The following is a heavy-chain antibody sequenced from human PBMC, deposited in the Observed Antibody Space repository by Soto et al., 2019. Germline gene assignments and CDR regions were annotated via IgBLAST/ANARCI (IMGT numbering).Heavy chain of an antibody. J-gene: IGHJ5*02. CDR1: GFSFSSYA. D-gene: IGHD6-19*01. CDR2: ISKDGMNK. Sequence: QVRLVESGGGVVQPGRSLRLSCTASGFSFSSYAMYWFRQPPGKGLEWVAVISKDGMNKNYADSVKGRVTVSRDNANYSLDLQLNSLSGEDTAMYYCARDMYSSDYFVKWFEPWGQGTLVTVSS. V-gene: IGHV3-30*04. CDR3: ARDMYSSDYFVKWFEP.